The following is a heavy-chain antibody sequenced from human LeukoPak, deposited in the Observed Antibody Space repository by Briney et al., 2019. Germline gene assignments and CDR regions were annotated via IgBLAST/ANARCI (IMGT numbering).Heavy chain of an antibody. CDR3: ARGVVGATVYFDY. D-gene: IGHD1-26*01. J-gene: IGHJ4*02. Sequence: ASVKVSCKASGYTFTSYGTSWVRQAPGQGLEWMGWISAYNGNTNYAQKFQGRVTITADKSTSTAYMELSSLRSEDTAVYYCARGVVGATVYFDYWGQGTLVTVSS. CDR2: ISAYNGNT. V-gene: IGHV1-18*01. CDR1: GYTFTSYG.